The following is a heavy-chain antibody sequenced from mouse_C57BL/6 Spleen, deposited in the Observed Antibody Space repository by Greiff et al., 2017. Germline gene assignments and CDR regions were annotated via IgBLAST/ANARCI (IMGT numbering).Heavy chain of an antibody. CDR3: AREGYGSTFAY. J-gene: IGHJ3*01. V-gene: IGHV1-55*01. D-gene: IGHD1-1*01. CDR2: IYPGSGST. Sequence: QVQLQQPGAELVKPGASVKMSCKASGYTFTSYWITWVKQRPGQGLEWIGDIYPGSGSTNSNEKFNSKATLTVDTSSSTADMQLSSLTSEDSAVYYCAREGYGSTFAYWGQGTLFTVSA. CDR1: GYTFTSYW.